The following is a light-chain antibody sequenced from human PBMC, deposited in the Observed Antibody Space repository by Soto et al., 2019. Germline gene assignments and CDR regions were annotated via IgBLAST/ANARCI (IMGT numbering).Light chain of an antibody. CDR3: QQVNSNPFT. Sequence: IQLTQSPSSLSEYLGDRVTITCWVSQVIGSSFIGWYQQKVGRPPKLLIYAASTLQSGVPSRFSGSGSGTDFTLTISSLQPEDFATYFCQQVNSNPFTSGPRVKADI. CDR1: QVIGSS. J-gene: IGKJ3*01. V-gene: IGKV1-13*02. CDR2: AAS.